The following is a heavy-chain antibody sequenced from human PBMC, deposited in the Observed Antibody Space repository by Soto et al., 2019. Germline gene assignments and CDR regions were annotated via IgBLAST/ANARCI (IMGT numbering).Heavy chain of an antibody. V-gene: IGHV3-7*01. D-gene: IGHD3-10*01. CDR3: ARETSAAWPYYLDY. CDR2: IKQDGGEK. J-gene: IGHJ4*02. CDR1: GFTFSTYW. Sequence: EVQLVESGGGLVQPGGSLRLSCAASGFTFSTYWMSWVRQAPGKRLEWVANIKQDGGEKYYLDSVKGRFTISRDNAKNSLYLQMNSLRAEDTAVYYCARETSAAWPYYLDYWGQGTLVTVSS.